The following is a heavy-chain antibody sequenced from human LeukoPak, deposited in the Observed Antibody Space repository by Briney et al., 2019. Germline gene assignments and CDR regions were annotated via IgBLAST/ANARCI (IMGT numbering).Heavy chain of an antibody. CDR3: ASSGGYCSSTSCYSDY. CDR2: IIPIFGTA. J-gene: IGHJ4*02. Sequence: GASVKVSCKASGGTFSSYAISWVRQAPGQGLEWMGGIIPIFGTANYAQKFQGRVTITTGESTSTAYMELSSLRSEDTAVYYCASSGGYCSSTSCYSDYWGQGTLVTVSS. CDR1: GGTFSSYA. V-gene: IGHV1-69*05. D-gene: IGHD2-2*01.